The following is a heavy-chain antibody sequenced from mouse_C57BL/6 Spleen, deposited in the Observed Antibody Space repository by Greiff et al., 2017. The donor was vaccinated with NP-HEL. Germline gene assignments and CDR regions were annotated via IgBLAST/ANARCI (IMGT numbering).Heavy chain of an antibody. Sequence: QVQLQQSGPELVKPGASVKLSCKASGYTFTSYDINWVKQRPGQGLAWIGWLYPRDGSTKYTEQFKGKATLTVDTSSSTAYMERHSLTSEDAAVYFCAREGGLLEAMDYWGQGTSVTVSS. D-gene: IGHD1-1*01. J-gene: IGHJ4*01. V-gene: IGHV1-85*01. CDR3: AREGGLLEAMDY. CDR2: LYPRDGST. CDR1: GYTFTSYD.